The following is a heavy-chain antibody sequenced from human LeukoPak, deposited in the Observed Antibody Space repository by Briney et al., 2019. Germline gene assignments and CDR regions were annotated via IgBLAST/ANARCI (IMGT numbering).Heavy chain of an antibody. CDR3: ARSLSDGTVAAFDY. CDR2: TYYRSKWYN. V-gene: IGHV6-1*01. CDR1: GDRVSSNSAA. D-gene: IGHD6-19*01. J-gene: IGHJ4*02. Sequence: SQTLSLTCAISGDRVSSNSAAWNWIRQSPSRDLEWLGRTYYRSKWYNDYAVSVKSRITINSDTSKNQFSLQLNSVTPEDTAVYYCARSLSDGTVAAFDYWGQGTLVTVSS.